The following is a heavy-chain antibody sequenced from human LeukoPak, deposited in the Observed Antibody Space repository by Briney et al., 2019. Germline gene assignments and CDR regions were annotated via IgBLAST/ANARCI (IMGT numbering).Heavy chain of an antibody. J-gene: IGHJ4*02. CDR1: GGSTSSSSYY. Sequence: SETLSLTCTVSGGSTSSSSYYWGWIRQPPGKGLEWIGNIYYTGRTYYNPSLRSRVTISVDTSKNQFSLKLSSVSAADTAVYYCARLYYYDSSGPPLWGQGTLVTVSS. V-gene: IGHV4-39*01. CDR2: IYYTGRT. CDR3: ARLYYYDSSGPPL. D-gene: IGHD3-22*01.